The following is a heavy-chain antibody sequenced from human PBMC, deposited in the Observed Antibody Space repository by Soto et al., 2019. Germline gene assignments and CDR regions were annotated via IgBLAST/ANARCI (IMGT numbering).Heavy chain of an antibody. CDR3: ARGEQYSGRIFDY. CDR1: GDSVSSNSAG. V-gene: IGHV6-1*01. Sequence: SQTLSLTCAITGDSVSSNSAGWSCVRQSPSRGLEWLGRTYYRSKWYYEYAVSVRGRITINPDTSKNQYSLQLNSATPADTAVYFCARGEQYSGRIFDYWGQGTLVTAPQ. CDR2: TYYRSKWYY. D-gene: IGHD1-26*01. J-gene: IGHJ4*01.